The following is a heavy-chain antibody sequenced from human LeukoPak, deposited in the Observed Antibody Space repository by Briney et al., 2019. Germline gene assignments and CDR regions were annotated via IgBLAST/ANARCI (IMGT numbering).Heavy chain of an antibody. Sequence: GGSLRLSCEASGFIFTSYAMNWVRQTPGKGLEWVSGISGYSGSTEYADAVKGRFVISRDNSKNTLYLQMNSLRAEDTAIYYCARDRSYYDSRSYQGFDHWGPGTLVTVSS. CDR3: ARDRSYYDSRSYQGFDH. V-gene: IGHV3-23*01. D-gene: IGHD3-10*01. CDR2: ISGYSGST. CDR1: GFIFTSYA. J-gene: IGHJ4*02.